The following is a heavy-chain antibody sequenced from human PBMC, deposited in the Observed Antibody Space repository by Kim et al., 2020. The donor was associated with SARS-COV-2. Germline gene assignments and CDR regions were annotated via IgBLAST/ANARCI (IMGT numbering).Heavy chain of an antibody. CDR2: ISDSSSTI. Sequence: GGSLRLSCAASGFTFSTYSMNWVRQAPGKGLEWVSYISDSSSTIYYADSVKGRFTISRDNAKNSLYLQMNSLREEDTALYYCARDWHCTSTRCHKSFDYWGQGTLVTVSS. V-gene: IGHV3-48*02. CDR1: GFTFSTYS. J-gene: IGHJ4*02. CDR3: ARDWHCTSTRCHKSFDY. D-gene: IGHD2-2*02.